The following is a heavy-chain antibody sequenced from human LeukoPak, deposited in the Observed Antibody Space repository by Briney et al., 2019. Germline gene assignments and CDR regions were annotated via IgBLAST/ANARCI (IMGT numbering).Heavy chain of an antibody. CDR1: GGSFSGYY. D-gene: IGHD5-24*01. CDR2: ISHSGST. CDR3: ARGGEMAASGDY. J-gene: IGHJ4*02. Sequence: SETLSLTCAVYGGSFSGYYRSWIRQPPGKGLEWIGEISHSGSTNYNPSLKSRVTISVDTSKNQFSLKLSSVTAADTAVYYCARGGEMAASGDYWGQGTLVTVSS. V-gene: IGHV4-34*01.